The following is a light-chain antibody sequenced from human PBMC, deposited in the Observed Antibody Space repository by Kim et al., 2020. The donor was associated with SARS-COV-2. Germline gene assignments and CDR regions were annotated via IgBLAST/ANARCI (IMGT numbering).Light chain of an antibody. CDR3: QSADSSGTYVV. V-gene: IGLV3-25*03. CDR1: ALPKQY. CDR2: KDS. J-gene: IGLJ3*02. Sequence: SYELTQPPSVSVSPGQTARITCSGHALPKQYAYWYQQKPGQAPVVVIYKDSDRPSGVPERFSGSSSGTTVTLTISGVQAEDEADYHCQSADSSGTYVVFGGGTQLTVL.